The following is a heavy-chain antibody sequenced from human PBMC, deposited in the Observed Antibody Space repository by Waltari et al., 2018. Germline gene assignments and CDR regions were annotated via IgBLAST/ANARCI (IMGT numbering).Heavy chain of an antibody. J-gene: IGHJ5*02. D-gene: IGHD3-9*01. V-gene: IGHV2-5*01. CDR1: GFSLSTSGVG. Sequence: QITLKESGPTLVKPTQTLTLTCTFSGFSLSTSGVGVGWIRQPPGKALEWLALIYWNDDKRYSPSLKSRLTITKDTSKNQVVLTMTNMDPVDTATYYCAHIYDILTGYYRAGLGWFDPWGQGTLVTVSS. CDR3: AHIYDILTGYYRAGLGWFDP. CDR2: IYWNDDK.